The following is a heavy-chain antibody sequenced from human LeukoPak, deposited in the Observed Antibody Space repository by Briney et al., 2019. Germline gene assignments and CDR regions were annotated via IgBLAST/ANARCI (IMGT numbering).Heavy chain of an antibody. Sequence: TGGSLRLSCAASGFSFSNFGMHWVRQAPGKGLEWVAVISYDGNNKYFADSVKGRFTISRDNSKNTLYLQMNSLRAEDTAVYYCATQDGYDNSGHYGYWGQGTLVTVSS. D-gene: IGHD3-22*01. CDR2: ISYDGNNK. CDR3: ATQDGYDNSGHYGY. V-gene: IGHV3-30*03. CDR1: GFSFSNFG. J-gene: IGHJ4*02.